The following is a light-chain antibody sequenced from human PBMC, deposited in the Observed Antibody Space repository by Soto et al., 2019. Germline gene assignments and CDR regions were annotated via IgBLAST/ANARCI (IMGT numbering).Light chain of an antibody. CDR2: GGY. Sequence: DIQITQSPSSLSESAGDRVTITCRASHDVSYFLALYQHAPWKAPNLLIYGGYTLQSGVPSRFSGSGSGTEFSLTITGLQPEDFATYYCQQYYIFPRTFGQGAKVDI. V-gene: IGKV1-9*01. CDR1: HDVSYF. J-gene: IGKJ1*01. CDR3: QQYYIFPRT.